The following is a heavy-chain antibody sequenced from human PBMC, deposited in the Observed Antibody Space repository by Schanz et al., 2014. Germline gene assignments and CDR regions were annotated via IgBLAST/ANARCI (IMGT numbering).Heavy chain of an antibody. CDR2: ISYDGSSK. J-gene: IGHJ3*02. D-gene: IGHD3-10*01. V-gene: IGHV3-33*01. CDR3: ARGIITMVRGGDVGAFDM. CDR1: GFTFRSYG. Sequence: QVQLVESGGGVVQPGRSLRLSCAASGFTFRSYGMHWVRQAPGKGLEWVALISYDGSSKNHADSVQGRFTISRDKSKNALYLQMDSLRAEDTAVYYCARGIITMVRGGDVGAFDMWGQGTMVTVSS.